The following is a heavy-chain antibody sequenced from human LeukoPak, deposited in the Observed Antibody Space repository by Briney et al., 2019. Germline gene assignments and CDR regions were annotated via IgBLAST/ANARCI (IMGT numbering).Heavy chain of an antibody. Sequence: GRSLRLSCAASGFTFSSYAMHWVRQAPGKGLEWVAVISYDGSSKYYADSVRGRFTISRDNSKNTLYLQMNSLRAVDTAVYYCARKVYHRFDYWGQGTLVTVSS. D-gene: IGHD2-2*01. CDR2: ISYDGSSK. CDR1: GFTFSSYA. V-gene: IGHV3-30-3*01. CDR3: ARKVYHRFDY. J-gene: IGHJ4*02.